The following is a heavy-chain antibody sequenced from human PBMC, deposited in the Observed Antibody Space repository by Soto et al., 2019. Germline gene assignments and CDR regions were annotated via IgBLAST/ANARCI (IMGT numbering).Heavy chain of an antibody. CDR2: ISWNSGSI. D-gene: IGHD2-2*01. Sequence: GGSLRLSCAASGFTFDDYAMHWGRQAPGKGLEWVSGISWNSGSIGYADSVKGRFTTSRDNAKNSLYLQMNSLRAEDTALYYCAKGPYCSSTSCYYYGMDVWGQGTTVTVSS. CDR1: GFTFDDYA. V-gene: IGHV3-9*01. CDR3: AKGPYCSSTSCYYYGMDV. J-gene: IGHJ6*02.